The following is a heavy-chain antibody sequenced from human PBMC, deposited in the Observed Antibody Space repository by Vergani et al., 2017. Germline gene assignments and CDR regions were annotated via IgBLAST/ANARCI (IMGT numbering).Heavy chain of an antibody. V-gene: IGHV4-61*02. J-gene: IGHJ6*03. CDR1: GGSISSGSYY. D-gene: IGHD3-9*01. CDR3: ARVAYYDTPLGYYYYMYV. CDR2: IYTSGST. Sequence: QVQLQESGPGLVKPSQTLSLTCTVSGGSISSGSYYWSWIRQPAGKGLEWIGRIYTSGSTNYNPSLKSRVTMSVDTSKNQFSLKLSSVTAADTAVYYCARVAYYDTPLGYYYYMYVWSKGTTVTVSS.